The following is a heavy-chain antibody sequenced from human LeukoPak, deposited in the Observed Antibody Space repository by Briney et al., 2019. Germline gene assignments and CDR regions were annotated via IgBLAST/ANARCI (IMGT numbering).Heavy chain of an antibody. CDR2: IIGDGGST. J-gene: IGHJ4*02. Sequence: GSLRLSFAASGFTFDDYAMHWVRPAPGKGLEWVSLIIGDGGSTYYADSVKGRFTISRDNSKNSLYLQMNSLRTEDTALYYCAKDRSSSGYFYYFDYWGQGTLVTVSS. D-gene: IGHD3-22*01. CDR1: GFTFDDYA. CDR3: AKDRSSSGYFYYFDY. V-gene: IGHV3-43*02.